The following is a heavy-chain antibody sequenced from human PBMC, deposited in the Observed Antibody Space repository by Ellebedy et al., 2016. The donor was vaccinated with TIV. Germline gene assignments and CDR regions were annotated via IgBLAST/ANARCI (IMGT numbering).Heavy chain of an antibody. Sequence: PGGSLRLSCAASGFIFGNFAMNWVRQAPGKGLEWVSGIASGGATYYADSVKGRFTISRDNSKNALFLQMNSLRAEDTAVYYCARLQVNRGWYEDSWGQGTLVTVSS. CDR2: IASGGAT. D-gene: IGHD6-19*01. J-gene: IGHJ4*02. V-gene: IGHV3-23*01. CDR1: GFIFGNFA. CDR3: ARLQVNRGWYEDS.